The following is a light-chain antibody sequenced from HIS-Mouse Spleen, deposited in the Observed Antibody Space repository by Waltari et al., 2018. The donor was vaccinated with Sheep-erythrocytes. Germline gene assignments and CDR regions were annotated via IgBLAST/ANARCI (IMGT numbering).Light chain of an antibody. CDR1: ALPKKY. J-gene: IGLJ3*02. CDR3: YSTDSSGNHWV. Sequence: SYELTQPPSVSVSPGHTARITCSGDALPKKYAYWYQQKSGQAPVLVIYEDSKRPSGTPERFSGSSSGTMATLTISGAQVEDEADYYCYSTDSSGNHWVFGGGTKLTVL. V-gene: IGLV3-10*01. CDR2: EDS.